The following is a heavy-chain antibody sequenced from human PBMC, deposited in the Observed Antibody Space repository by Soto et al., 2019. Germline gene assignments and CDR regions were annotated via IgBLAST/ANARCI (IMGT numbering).Heavy chain of an antibody. V-gene: IGHV3-11*01. Sequence: GGSLRLSCAASGFPFSDSYMSWIRQAPGKGLEWISYITISGNTVYYADSLKGRFTISRDNAKNSLYLQMNRLRAEDTAVYYCARVSWREKYGMDVWGQGTTVTVSS. CDR3: ARVSWREKYGMDV. CDR1: GFPFSDSY. J-gene: IGHJ6*02. CDR2: ITISGNTV.